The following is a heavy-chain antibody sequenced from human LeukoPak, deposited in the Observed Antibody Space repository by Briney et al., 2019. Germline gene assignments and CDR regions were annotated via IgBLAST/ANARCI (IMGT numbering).Heavy chain of an antibody. J-gene: IGHJ4*02. V-gene: IGHV3-48*03. CDR2: ISSSGSTI. Sequence: GGSLRLSCAASGFTFSSYEMNWVRQAPGKGLEWVSYISSSGSTIYYADSVKGRFTISKDNAKNSLYLQMNSLRAEDTAVYYCARENHQGYSSSWSTKVFDYWGQGTLVTVSS. D-gene: IGHD6-13*01. CDR3: ARENHQGYSSSWSTKVFDY. CDR1: GFTFSSYE.